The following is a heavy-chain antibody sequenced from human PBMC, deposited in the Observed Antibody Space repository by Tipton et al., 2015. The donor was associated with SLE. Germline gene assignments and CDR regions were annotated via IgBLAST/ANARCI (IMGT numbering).Heavy chain of an antibody. V-gene: IGHV4-39*01. CDR3: ARVAYGDFYNYGMDV. CDR2: VYYSGST. Sequence: TLSLTCTVSGGSIRSSSYWWGWVRQPPGQGLQWIGSVYYSGSTYYNPPLQSRVTISVDTSRNQFSLMVTSTSAADAAVYFCARVAYGDFYNYGMDVWGQGTTVIVSS. J-gene: IGHJ6*02. D-gene: IGHD4-17*01. CDR1: GGSIRSSSYW.